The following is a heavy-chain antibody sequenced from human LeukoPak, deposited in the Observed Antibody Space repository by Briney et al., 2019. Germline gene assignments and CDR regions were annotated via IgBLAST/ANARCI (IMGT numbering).Heavy chain of an antibody. Sequence: GGSLRLSCAASGFTFSSYEMNWVRQAPGKGLEWVSYISSSGSTIYYADSVKGRFTIPRDNAKNSLYLQMNSLRAEDTAVYYCARETSPDFWSGYYTAFDIWGQGTMVTVSS. CDR3: ARETSPDFWSGYYTAFDI. CDR2: ISSSGSTI. CDR1: GFTFSSYE. D-gene: IGHD3-3*01. J-gene: IGHJ3*02. V-gene: IGHV3-48*03.